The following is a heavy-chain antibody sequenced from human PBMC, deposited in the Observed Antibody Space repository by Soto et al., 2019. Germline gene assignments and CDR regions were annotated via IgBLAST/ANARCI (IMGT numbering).Heavy chain of an antibody. V-gene: IGHV1-18*01. Sequence: ASVKGSCKASGYTFTIYCISWVRQAPGQGLEWMGWISAYNGNTNYAQKLQGRVTMTTDTSTSTAYMELRSLRSDDTAVYYCARGYYVSSGYYRLAFEIWGQGTMVTVSS. D-gene: IGHD3-22*01. CDR1: GYTFTIYC. CDR2: ISAYNGNT. CDR3: ARGYYVSSGYYRLAFEI. J-gene: IGHJ3*02.